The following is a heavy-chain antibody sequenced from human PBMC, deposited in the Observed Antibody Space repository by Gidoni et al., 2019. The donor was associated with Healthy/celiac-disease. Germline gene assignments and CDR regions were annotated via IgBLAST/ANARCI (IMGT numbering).Heavy chain of an antibody. CDR2: ISAYNGNT. CDR3: ARGPYSSSWCNNWFDP. Sequence: QVQLVQSGAEVKKPGASVNVPCKASGYTFTSYGISWVRQAPGQGLEWMGWISAYNGNTNYAQKLQGRVTMTTDTSTSTGYMELRSLRSDDTAVYYCARGPYSSSWCNNWFDPWGQGTLVTVSS. CDR1: GYTFTSYG. J-gene: IGHJ5*02. D-gene: IGHD6-13*01. V-gene: IGHV1-18*01.